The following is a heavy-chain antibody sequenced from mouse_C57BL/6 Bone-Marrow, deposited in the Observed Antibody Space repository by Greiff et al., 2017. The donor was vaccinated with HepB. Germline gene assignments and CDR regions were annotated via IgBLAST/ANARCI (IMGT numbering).Heavy chain of an antibody. D-gene: IGHD2-1*01. CDR1: GYTFTSYG. J-gene: IGHJ4*01. Sequence: QVQLQQSGAELARPGASVKLSCKASGYTFTSYGISWVKQRTGQGLEWIGEIHPRSGNTNYNEKFKGKATLTADKSSSTAYLELRRLTSEDSAVYFWGRAVYGNTYAVDYWGQGTSVTV. V-gene: IGHV1-81*01. CDR2: IHPRSGNT. CDR3: GRAVYGNTYAVDY.